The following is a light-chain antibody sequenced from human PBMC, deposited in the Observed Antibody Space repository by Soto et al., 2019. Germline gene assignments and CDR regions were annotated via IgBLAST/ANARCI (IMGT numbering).Light chain of an antibody. CDR3: QQYNYWPPRT. Sequence: EIVMTQSPATLSVSPGERATLSCRASQSVSSYLAWYQQKPGQAPRLLIYGASTRATGIPARFTGSGSGTELTLTISSLQSEDFAVYYCQQYNYWPPRTFGQGTKLEIK. CDR2: GAS. J-gene: IGKJ2*01. V-gene: IGKV3-15*01. CDR1: QSVSSY.